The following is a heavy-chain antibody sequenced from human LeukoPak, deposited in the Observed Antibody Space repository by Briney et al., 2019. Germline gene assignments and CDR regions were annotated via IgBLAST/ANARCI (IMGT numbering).Heavy chain of an antibody. CDR3: ARVVGNEDYYYGMDV. CDR2: ISAYNGNT. V-gene: IGHV1-18*01. J-gene: IGHJ6*02. Sequence: ASVEVSCKASGYTFTSYGISWVRQAPGQGLEWMGWISAYNGNTNYAQKLQGRVTMTTDTSTSTAYMELRSLRSDDTAVYYCARVVGNEDYYYGMDVWGQGTTVTVSS. CDR1: GYTFTSYG. D-gene: IGHD2-15*01.